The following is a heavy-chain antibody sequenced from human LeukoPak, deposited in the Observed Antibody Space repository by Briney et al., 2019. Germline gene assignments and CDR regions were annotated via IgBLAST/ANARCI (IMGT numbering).Heavy chain of an antibody. Sequence: GGSLRLSCAASGFTFSNYGMHWVRQAPGKGLEWVALISYDGNNEYYADSVKGRFTISRDNSKNTLYLQMNSLRVEDAAVYYCAKDLTIRGYFDSSGYSDAFDIRGQGTTVTVSS. CDR2: ISYDGNNE. V-gene: IGHV3-30*18. D-gene: IGHD3-22*01. CDR3: AKDLTIRGYFDSSGYSDAFDI. CDR1: GFTFSNYG. J-gene: IGHJ3*02.